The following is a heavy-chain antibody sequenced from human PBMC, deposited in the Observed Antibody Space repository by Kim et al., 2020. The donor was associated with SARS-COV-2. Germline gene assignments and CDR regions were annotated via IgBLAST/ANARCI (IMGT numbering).Heavy chain of an antibody. D-gene: IGHD3-22*01. V-gene: IGHV3-11*06. Sequence: KGRFTISRDNAQTSLYLQMNSLRAEDTAVYYCASPRNYYDSSGYVFDYWGQGTLVTVSS. J-gene: IGHJ4*02. CDR3: ASPRNYYDSSGYVFDY.